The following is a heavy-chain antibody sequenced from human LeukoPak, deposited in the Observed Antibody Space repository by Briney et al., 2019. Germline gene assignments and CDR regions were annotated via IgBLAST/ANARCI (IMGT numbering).Heavy chain of an antibody. V-gene: IGHV4-4*02. CDR1: GGSISSSNW. Sequence: SGTLSLTCAVSGGSISSSNWWSWVRQPPGKGLEWIGEIYHSGSTNYNPSLKSRVTISVDKSKNQFSLKLSSVTAADTAVYYCARMHYYDSSGYQNPDAFDIWGQGTMVTVSS. CDR2: IYHSGST. D-gene: IGHD3-22*01. J-gene: IGHJ3*02. CDR3: ARMHYYDSSGYQNPDAFDI.